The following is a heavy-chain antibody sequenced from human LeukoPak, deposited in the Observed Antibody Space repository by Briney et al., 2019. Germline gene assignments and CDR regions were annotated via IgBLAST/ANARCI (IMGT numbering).Heavy chain of an antibody. CDR2: INHSGST. Sequence: PSETLSLTCAVYGGSFSGYYWSWIRQPPGKGLEWIGEINHSGSTNYNPSLKSRVTISVDTSKNQFSLRLSSVTAADTAVYYCAKGAAYSTAGRPYYFDYWGQGILVTVSS. CDR3: AKGAAYSTAGRPYYFDY. J-gene: IGHJ4*02. V-gene: IGHV4-34*01. CDR1: GGSFSGYY. D-gene: IGHD2-2*01.